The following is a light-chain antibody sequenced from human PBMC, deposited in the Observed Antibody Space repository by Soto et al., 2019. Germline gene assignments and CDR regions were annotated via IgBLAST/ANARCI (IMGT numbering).Light chain of an antibody. CDR3: QQSSRNPFT. CDR1: QSITSH. V-gene: IGKV1-39*01. J-gene: IGKJ3*01. CDR2: AAS. Sequence: EIQMTQSPSSLSASVGDTVIITCRASQSITSHLNWYQQKPGKAPKLLIYAASGLQSGVPSRFSGSGSGTDFTLTISSLQPEDFATYYCQQSSRNPFTFGPGTKVDLK.